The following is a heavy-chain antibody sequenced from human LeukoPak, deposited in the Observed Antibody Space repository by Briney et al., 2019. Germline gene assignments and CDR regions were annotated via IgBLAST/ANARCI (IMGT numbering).Heavy chain of an antibody. V-gene: IGHV1-46*01. CDR3: ARDPVRYSRANWFDP. Sequence: GASVKVSCKASGYTFTSYGISWVRQAPGQGLEWMGIINPSGGSTSYAQKFQGRVTMTRDMSTSTVYMELSSLRSEDTAVYYCARDPVRYSRANWFDPWGQGTLVTVSS. J-gene: IGHJ5*02. CDR2: INPSGGST. CDR1: GYTFTSYG. D-gene: IGHD3-9*01.